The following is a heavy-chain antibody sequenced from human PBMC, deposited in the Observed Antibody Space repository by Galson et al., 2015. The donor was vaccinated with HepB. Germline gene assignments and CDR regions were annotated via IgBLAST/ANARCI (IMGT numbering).Heavy chain of an antibody. V-gene: IGHV5-10-1*01. CDR2: IDPGDSHT. D-gene: IGHD3-10*01. Sequence: QSGAEVKKPGESLIISCKVSGYSFTTYWISWVRQMPGKGLEWVGRIDPGDSHTTYSPSFQGRVTFSVERSISTAYLLWTSLKASDTAIYYCARLWFGEAGLDYWGQETLVTVSS. CDR3: ARLWFGEAGLDY. CDR1: GYSFTTYW. J-gene: IGHJ4*02.